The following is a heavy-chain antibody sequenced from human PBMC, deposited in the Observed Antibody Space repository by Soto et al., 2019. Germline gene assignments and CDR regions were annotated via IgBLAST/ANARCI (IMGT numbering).Heavy chain of an antibody. Sequence: GGSLRLSCAASGFTFSDYYMSWIRQAPGKGLEWVSAISGSGGSTYYGDSVKGRFTIARDNSKNTLYLQMNSLRAEDTAVYYCAVEGYSSTWSYNWGQGTLVTVSS. CDR2: ISGSGGST. D-gene: IGHD6-13*01. J-gene: IGHJ4*02. CDR3: AVEGYSSTWSYN. V-gene: IGHV3-23*01. CDR1: GFTFSDYY.